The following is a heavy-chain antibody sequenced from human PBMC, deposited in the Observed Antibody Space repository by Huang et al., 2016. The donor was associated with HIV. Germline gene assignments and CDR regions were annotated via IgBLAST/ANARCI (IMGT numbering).Heavy chain of an antibody. D-gene: IGHD3-22*01. CDR2: ISAIFGTA. J-gene: IGHJ4*02. Sequence: QVQLVQSGAEVKKPGSSVKVSCKASGGTFSSYAISWVRQAPGPGLEWMGGISAIFGTANCEQKFQGRVTITADESTSTAYMELSSLRSEDTAVYYCARVESRRYYDSSGYYYWGQGTLVTVSS. CDR3: ARVESRRYYDSSGYYY. CDR1: GGTFSSYA. V-gene: IGHV1-69*01.